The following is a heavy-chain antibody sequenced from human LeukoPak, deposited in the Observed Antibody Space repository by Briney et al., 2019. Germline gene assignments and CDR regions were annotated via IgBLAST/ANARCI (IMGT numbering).Heavy chain of an antibody. CDR3: AREDSSTRRRNWFDP. V-gene: IGHV6-1*01. Sequence: SQTLSLTCAISGDSVSSNSAGWNWIRQSPSRGLEWLGRTYYRSKWSNDYAVSVKSRITINPDTSKNQFSLQLNSVTPEDTAVYYCAREDSSTRRRNWFDPWGQGTLVTVSS. J-gene: IGHJ5*02. CDR2: TYYRSKWSN. D-gene: IGHD6-13*01. CDR1: GDSVSSNSAG.